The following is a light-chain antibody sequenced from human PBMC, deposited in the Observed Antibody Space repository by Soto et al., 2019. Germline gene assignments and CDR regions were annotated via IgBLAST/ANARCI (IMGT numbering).Light chain of an antibody. J-gene: IGLJ1*01. Sequence: QSVLTQPPSVSGAPGQRVTISCTGGTSNIGAGYPVHWYQQVPGEAPKLLIYDDINRPSGVPDRFSGSKSGDSASLAITGLQAEDEADYHCQSYDRRLSAYVFGTGTKVTVL. V-gene: IGLV1-40*01. CDR2: DDI. CDR3: QSYDRRLSAYV. CDR1: TSNIGAGYP.